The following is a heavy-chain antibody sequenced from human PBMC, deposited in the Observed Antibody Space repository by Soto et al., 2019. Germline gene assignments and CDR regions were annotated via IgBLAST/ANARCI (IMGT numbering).Heavy chain of an antibody. D-gene: IGHD3-9*01. J-gene: IGHJ4*02. V-gene: IGHV1-3*01. CDR2: IDAGNGNT. CDR1: GYTFTRNA. Sequence: ASVKVSCKASGYTFTRNAIHWVRQAPGQRLEWIGKIDAGNGNTKYSQKFQGRVTVTRDTSASAAYMELSTLGSEDTSIYYCARSETDYSTFDYWGQGTLVTVSS. CDR3: ARSETDYSTFDY.